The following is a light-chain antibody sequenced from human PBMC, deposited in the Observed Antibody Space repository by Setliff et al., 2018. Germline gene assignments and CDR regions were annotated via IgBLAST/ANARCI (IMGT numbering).Light chain of an antibody. CDR2: NVG. CDR3: CAYTGSSTYV. J-gene: IGLJ1*01. CDR1: SSDVGGYNY. Sequence: QSALAQPASVSGSPGQSITISCTGTSSDVGGYNYVSWYQQHPGKAPKLMIYNVGNRPSGVSNRFSGSKSGNTASLTISGLQAEDEAAYYCCAYTGSSTYVFGTGTKVTVL. V-gene: IGLV2-14*01.